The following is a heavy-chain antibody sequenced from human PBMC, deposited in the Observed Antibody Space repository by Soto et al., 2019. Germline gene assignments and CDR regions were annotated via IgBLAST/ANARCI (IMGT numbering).Heavy chain of an antibody. J-gene: IGHJ3*02. D-gene: IGHD3-3*01. Sequence: ASVKVSCMASGYRLRTYALHWVRQAPGQRLEWMAWINGGNGDTIDSQKFQGRVTITRDTSANTVYMELRSLTSEDTAVYYCARPGVAYDAFDIWGQGTMVTVSS. V-gene: IGHV1-3*01. CDR3: ARPGVAYDAFDI. CDR2: INGGNGDT. CDR1: GYRLRTYA.